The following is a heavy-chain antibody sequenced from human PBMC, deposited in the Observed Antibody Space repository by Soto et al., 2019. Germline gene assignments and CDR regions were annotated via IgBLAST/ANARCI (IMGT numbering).Heavy chain of an antibody. CDR3: ARDSNSSGWYYYYGMDV. Sequence: QVQLVQSGAEVKKPGASVKVSCKASGYTFTSYGISWVRQAPGQGLEWMGWISDYNGNTNYAQKLQGRVTMTTDTSTSTAYMELRSLRSDDTAVYYCARDSNSSGWYYYYGMDVWGQGTTVTVSS. V-gene: IGHV1-18*01. CDR2: ISDYNGNT. CDR1: GYTFTSYG. J-gene: IGHJ6*02. D-gene: IGHD6-19*01.